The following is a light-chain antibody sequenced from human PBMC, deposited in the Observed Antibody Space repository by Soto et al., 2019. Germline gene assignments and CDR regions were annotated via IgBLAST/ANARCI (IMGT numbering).Light chain of an antibody. CDR1: QSISTY. J-gene: IGKJ5*01. CDR3: QQSYMDPIT. V-gene: IGKV1-39*01. Sequence: DIQMTQSPSSLSASVGNRVPITCRASQSISTYLNWYQKKPGKAPNLLTYDASRLQSGVPSRFSGSGGGTDFTLSISSVQPEDFATYFCQQSYMDPITFGQGTRLEIK. CDR2: DAS.